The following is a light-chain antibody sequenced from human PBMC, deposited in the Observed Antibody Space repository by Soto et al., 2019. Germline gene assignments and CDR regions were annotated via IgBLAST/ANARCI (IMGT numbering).Light chain of an antibody. V-gene: IGKV1-5*03. CDR3: QQHNSYWT. CDR1: QSISSW. J-gene: IGKJ1*01. CDR2: KAS. Sequence: DIPMTQSPSTLSASVGDRVTITCRASQSISSWLAWYQQKPGKAPKLLIYKASSLESGVPSRFSGSGSGTEFTLTISSLQPDDFATYYCQQHNSYWTFGQGTKVEIK.